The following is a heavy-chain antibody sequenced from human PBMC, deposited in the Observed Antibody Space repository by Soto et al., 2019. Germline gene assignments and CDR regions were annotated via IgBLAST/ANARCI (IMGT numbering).Heavy chain of an antibody. CDR1: GGAISGHY. Sequence: SETLSLTCTVSGGAISGHYWIWIRQPPGKGLEWIGYIFYSGSTNYNPSLKSRVTISVDTSNNQFSLNLYSVTAADTAVYYCARVGSSGWSPDYWGQGTLVTVSS. CDR2: IFYSGST. D-gene: IGHD6-19*01. CDR3: ARVGSSGWSPDY. V-gene: IGHV4-59*11. J-gene: IGHJ4*02.